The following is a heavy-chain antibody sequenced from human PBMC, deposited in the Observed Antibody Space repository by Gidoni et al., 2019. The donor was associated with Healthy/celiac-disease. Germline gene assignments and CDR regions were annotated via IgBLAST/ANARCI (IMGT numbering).Heavy chain of an antibody. CDR3: ARDEYCSGGSCYWFDP. D-gene: IGHD2-15*01. J-gene: IGHJ5*02. CDR2: IYTSGST. CDR1: GGSISSYY. Sequence: QVQLQESGPGLVKPSETLSLTCTVSGGSISSYYWSWIRQPAGKGLEWIGRIYTSGSTHYNPSLKSRVTMSVDTSKNQFSLKLSSVTAADTAVYYCARDEYCSGGSCYWFDPWGQGTLVTVSS. V-gene: IGHV4-4*07.